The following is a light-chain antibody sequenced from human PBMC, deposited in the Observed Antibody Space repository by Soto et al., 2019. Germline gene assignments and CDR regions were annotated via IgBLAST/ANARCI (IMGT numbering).Light chain of an antibody. V-gene: IGKV3-11*01. J-gene: IGKJ1*01. Sequence: EIVLTQSPGTLSLSPGERATLSCRASQSVSDYVAWYQQKPGQSPRLLFFDASSRATGVPARFSAGGSGTDFTLIISSLQPDDFATYYCQQYDNYSWTFGQGTKVDIK. CDR3: QQYDNYSWT. CDR2: DAS. CDR1: QSVSDY.